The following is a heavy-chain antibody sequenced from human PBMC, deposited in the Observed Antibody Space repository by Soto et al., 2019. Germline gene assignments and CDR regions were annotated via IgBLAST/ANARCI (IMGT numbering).Heavy chain of an antibody. V-gene: IGHV1-18*04. CDR3: ARDRYYYGSGSYYISWFDP. J-gene: IGHJ5*02. CDR1: GYTFTTYG. CDR2: ISAYNGNT. D-gene: IGHD3-10*01. Sequence: ASVKVSCKTSGYTFTTYGVSWVRQAPGQGLEWMGWISAYNGNTNYAQKLQGRVTMTTDTSTSTAYMELRGLRSDDTAVYYCARDRYYYGSGSYYISWFDPWGQGTLVTISS.